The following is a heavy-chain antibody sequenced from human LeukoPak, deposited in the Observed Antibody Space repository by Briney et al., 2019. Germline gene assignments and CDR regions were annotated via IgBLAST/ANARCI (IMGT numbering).Heavy chain of an antibody. V-gene: IGHV1-2*02. CDR3: ARVRTTVTTPTTTNYYYMDV. CDR1: GYSFTGYY. D-gene: IGHD4-17*01. CDR2: INPNSGGT. J-gene: IGHJ6*03. Sequence: GGSVKVSCKASGYSFTGYYMHWVRQAPGQGLEWMGWINPNSGGTNYAQKFQGRVTMTRDTSISTAYMELSRLRSDDTAVYYCARVRTTVTTPTTTNYYYMDVWGKGTTITVSS.